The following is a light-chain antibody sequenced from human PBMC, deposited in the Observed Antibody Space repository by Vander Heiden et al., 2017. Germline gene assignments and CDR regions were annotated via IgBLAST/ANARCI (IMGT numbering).Light chain of an antibody. CDR1: QSISSNS. Sequence: EIVLTPSPATLSLSPGERATLSCRASQSISSNSLAWYKKKPGQPPMLLYYGASSRTTGIPDRFSGSGSGTDFTLTSSRLEPEDFAVFYCLQYDRSPYTFGQGTKLEIK. V-gene: IGKV3-20*01. J-gene: IGKJ2*01. CDR2: GAS. CDR3: LQYDRSPYT.